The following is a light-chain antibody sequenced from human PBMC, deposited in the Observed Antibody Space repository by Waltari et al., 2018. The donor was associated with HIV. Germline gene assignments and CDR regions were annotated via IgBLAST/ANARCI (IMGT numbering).Light chain of an antibody. V-gene: IGKV1-13*02. CDR1: QAITSS. J-gene: IGKJ4*01. CDR2: DAS. CDR3: QQFNLYPLT. Sequence: AIQLTQSPSSLSASVGDRVTFTCRTSQAITSSLAWYQQKPGKPPKLLIFDASTLESGVPSRFSGSGSGTDFTLTISSLQPEDFTTYYCQQFNLYPLTFGGGTKVEI.